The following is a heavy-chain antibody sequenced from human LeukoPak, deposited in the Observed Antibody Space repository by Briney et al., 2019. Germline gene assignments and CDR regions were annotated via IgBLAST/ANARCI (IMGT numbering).Heavy chain of an antibody. CDR1: EFTFTSYE. J-gene: IGHJ3*02. D-gene: IGHD6-6*01. V-gene: IGHV3-48*03. CDR3: ARGPSIAARYDAFDI. CDR2: ISSSGNTI. Sequence: GRSLRLSRAASEFTFTSYELNWVRQAPGKGLEWVSYISSSGNTISYADSVKGRFTISRDNAKNSLYLQVISLRAEDTAVYYCARGPSIAARYDAFDIWGQGTMVTVSS.